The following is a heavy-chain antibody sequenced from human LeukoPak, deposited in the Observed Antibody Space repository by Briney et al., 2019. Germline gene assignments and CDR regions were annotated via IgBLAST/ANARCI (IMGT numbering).Heavy chain of an antibody. J-gene: IGHJ6*02. CDR1: GFTFSSYE. CDR2: ITYSGSTG. V-gene: IGHV3-48*03. Sequence: GGSLRLSCVASGFTFSSYEMNWVRQAPGKGLEWVSYITYSGSTGYYAGSVKGRFTISRDNAKNSLYLQMNSLRAEDTAVYYCARALGYYYGMDVWGQGTTVIVSS. CDR3: ARALGYYYGMDV.